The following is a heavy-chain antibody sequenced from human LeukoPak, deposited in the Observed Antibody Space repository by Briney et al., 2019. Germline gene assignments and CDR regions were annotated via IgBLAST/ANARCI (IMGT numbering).Heavy chain of an antibody. CDR2: ISSSGSTI. V-gene: IGHV3-48*03. D-gene: IGHD1-26*01. CDR3: AREEGATTYAFDI. J-gene: IGHJ3*02. CDR1: GFTFSSYE. Sequence: GGSLRLSCAASGFTFSSYEMNWVRQAPGKGLEWVSYISSSGSTIYYADSVKGRFTISRDNAKNSLYLQMNSLRAEDTAVYYCAREEGATTYAFDIWGQGTMVTVSS.